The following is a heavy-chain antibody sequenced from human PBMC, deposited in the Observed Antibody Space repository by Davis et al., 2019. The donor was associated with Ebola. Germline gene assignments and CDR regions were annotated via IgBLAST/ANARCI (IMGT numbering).Heavy chain of an antibody. CDR3: AVGSGPWYFDL. J-gene: IGHJ2*01. CDR2: IWFGGSTK. Sequence: GESLKISCAASGFTFSSYAMHWVRQAPGKGLEWVAVIWFGGSTKYYADSVKGRFTISRDNSKNTLFLHINSLRVEDTAVYYCAVGSGPWYFDLWGRGTLVTVSS. CDR1: GFTFSSYA. V-gene: IGHV3-33*08.